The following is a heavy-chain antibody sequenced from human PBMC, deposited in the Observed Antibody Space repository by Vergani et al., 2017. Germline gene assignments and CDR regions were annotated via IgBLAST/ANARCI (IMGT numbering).Heavy chain of an antibody. J-gene: IGHJ5*02. Sequence: EVQLVQSGAEVKTPGESLKISCKGSGYIFTSYWIGWVRQMPGKGLEWMGIIYPGDSDTRYSPSFQGQVTISADKSISTAYLQWSSLKASDTAMYYCARTTTTVTTFNWFDPWGQGTLVTVSS. D-gene: IGHD4-17*01. CDR3: ARTTTTVTTFNWFDP. CDR1: GYIFTSYW. V-gene: IGHV5-51*01. CDR2: IYPGDSDT.